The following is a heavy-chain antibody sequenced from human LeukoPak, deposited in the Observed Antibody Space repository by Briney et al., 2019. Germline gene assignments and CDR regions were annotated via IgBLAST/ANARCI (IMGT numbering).Heavy chain of an antibody. CDR2: IYTSGST. CDR1: GGSVSSGSYY. Sequence: PSETLSLTCTVSGGSVSSGSYYWSWIRQPAGKGLEWIGRIYTSGSTNYNPSLKSRVTISVDTSKNQFSLKLSSVTAADTAVYYCARHAYYYDSSGYAPIDYWGQGTLVTVSS. J-gene: IGHJ4*02. V-gene: IGHV4-61*02. D-gene: IGHD3-22*01. CDR3: ARHAYYYDSSGYAPIDY.